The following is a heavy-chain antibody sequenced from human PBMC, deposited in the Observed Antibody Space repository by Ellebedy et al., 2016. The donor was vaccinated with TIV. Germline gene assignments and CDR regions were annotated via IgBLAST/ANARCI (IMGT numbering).Heavy chain of an antibody. V-gene: IGHV1-3*01. J-gene: IGHJ5*02. Sequence: ASVKVSCKASGYIVTNHAVHWVRQAPGQSFEWTGWINPANGETRYSQKFLGRVTITSDTSATTVYMELSSLRSEDTAVYFCARDKPGGDNWFDPWGQGTLVTVSS. CDR1: GYIVTNHA. D-gene: IGHD3-16*01. CDR3: ARDKPGGDNWFDP. CDR2: INPANGET.